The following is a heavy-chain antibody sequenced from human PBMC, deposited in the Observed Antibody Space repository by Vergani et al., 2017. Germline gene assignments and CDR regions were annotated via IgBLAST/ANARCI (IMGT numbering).Heavy chain of an antibody. CDR2: IWYDGSNK. Sequence: QVQLVESGGGVVQPGRSLRLSCAASGFTFSSYGMHWVRQAPGKGLEWVAVIWYDGSNKYYADSVKGRFTISRDNSKNTLYLQRNSLRAEDTAVYYCAKERVLEIGYFDPWGRGTLVTVSS. CDR1: GFTFSSYG. D-gene: IGHD5-12*01. V-gene: IGHV3-33*06. J-gene: IGHJ5*01. CDR3: AKERVLEIGYFDP.